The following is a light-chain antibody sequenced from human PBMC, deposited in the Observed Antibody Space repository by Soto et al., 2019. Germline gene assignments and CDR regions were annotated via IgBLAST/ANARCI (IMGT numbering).Light chain of an antibody. CDR2: EVR. J-gene: IGLJ1*01. Sequence: QSALTQPASVSGSAGQSITISCSGTMRDVGAYNLVSWYQQHPGTAPKLIIYEVRNRPSGISSRFSGSRSGNTASLTISGLQPEDEGDYYCQSYDNSLSVYVFGTGTKLTVL. CDR1: MRDVGAYNL. V-gene: IGLV2-14*01. CDR3: QSYDNSLSVYV.